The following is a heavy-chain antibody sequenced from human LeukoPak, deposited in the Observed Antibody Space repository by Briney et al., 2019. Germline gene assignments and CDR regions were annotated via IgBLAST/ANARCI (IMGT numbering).Heavy chain of an antibody. CDR2: INHSGST. Sequence: PSETLSLTCAVYGGSFSGYYWSWIRQPPGEGLEWIGAINHSGSTNYNPSLKSRVTISVDTSKNQFSLKLSSVTAADTAVYYCAREGSGSSDWGQGTLVTVSS. D-gene: IGHD1-26*01. CDR3: AREGSGSSD. J-gene: IGHJ4*02. V-gene: IGHV4-34*01. CDR1: GGSFSGYY.